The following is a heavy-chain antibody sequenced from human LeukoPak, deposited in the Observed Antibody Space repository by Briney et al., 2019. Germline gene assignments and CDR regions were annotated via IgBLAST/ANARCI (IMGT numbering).Heavy chain of an antibody. V-gene: IGHV3-33*08. CDR2: IRYDGSNK. Sequence: GGSLRLSCAASGFTFSSYDMHWVRQATGERLEWVAFIRYDGSNKYYADSVKGRFTISRDNSKNTLYLQMNSLRAEDTAVYYCARLRYHDFWSGYWKYYYYMDVWGKGTTVTVSS. D-gene: IGHD3-3*01. J-gene: IGHJ6*03. CDR1: GFTFSSYD. CDR3: ARLRYHDFWSGYWKYYYYMDV.